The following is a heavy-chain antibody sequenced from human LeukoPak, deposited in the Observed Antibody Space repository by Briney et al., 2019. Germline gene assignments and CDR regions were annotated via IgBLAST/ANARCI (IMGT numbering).Heavy chain of an antibody. CDR3: ARDGLVGALDY. V-gene: IGHV3-48*03. CDR1: GFTFSSYE. J-gene: IGHJ4*02. D-gene: IGHD1-26*01. CDR2: ISSSGSTI. Sequence: GGSLRLSCAASGFTFSSYEMNWVRQAPGKGLEWVSYISSSGSTIYYADSVKGRFTISRDNAKNSLYLQMNSLRAEDTAVYYCARDGLVGALDYWGQGTLVTVSS.